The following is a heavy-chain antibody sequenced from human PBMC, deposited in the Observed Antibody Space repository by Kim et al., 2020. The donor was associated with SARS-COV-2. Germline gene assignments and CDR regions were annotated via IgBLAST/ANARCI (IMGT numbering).Heavy chain of an antibody. CDR2: TSTSGGTT. J-gene: IGHJ6*02. D-gene: IGHD2-21*02. CDR1: GFRFSHYA. V-gene: IGHV3-23*01. CDR3: ARDGVRTHCGGDCSPSDWYEFGLDV. Sequence: GGSLRLSCAASGFRFSHYAMAWVRQAPGKGLEWVSGTSTSGGTTFYTDSAKGRFTMSRDNSKNTLYLQMNSLRAEDTAVYYCARDGVRTHCGGDCSPSDWYEFGLDVWGQGTTVIVSS.